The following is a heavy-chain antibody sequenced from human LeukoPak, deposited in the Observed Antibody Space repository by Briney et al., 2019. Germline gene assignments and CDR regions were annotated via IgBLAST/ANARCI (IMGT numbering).Heavy chain of an antibody. CDR2: ISFDGSNK. CDR1: GFTFSSYG. J-gene: IGHJ5*02. D-gene: IGHD3-22*01. Sequence: GRSLRLSCAASGFTFSSYGMHWVRQAPGKGLEWVAVISFDGSNKYYADSVKGRFTISRDNSKNTLYLQMHSLRAEDTAVYYCARGMGYYYDSSGYYTWGQGTLVTVSS. CDR3: ARGMGYYYDSSGYYT. V-gene: IGHV3-30*03.